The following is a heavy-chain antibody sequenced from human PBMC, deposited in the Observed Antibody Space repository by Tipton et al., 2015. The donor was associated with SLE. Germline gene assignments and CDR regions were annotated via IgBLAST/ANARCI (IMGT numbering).Heavy chain of an antibody. CDR3: ARLVPPYYEFWSGFLVARRFDP. CDR1: GGSISSYY. D-gene: IGHD3-3*01. V-gene: IGHV4-59*04. CDR2: IASRGNT. J-gene: IGHJ5*02. Sequence: TLSLTCTVSGGSISSYYWSWIRQPPGKGLEWIGAIASRGNTYYNPSLKSRVTVSLDMSKSQFSLKLRSVTAADTAVYYCARLVPPYYEFWSGFLVARRFDPWGQGTLVIVSS.